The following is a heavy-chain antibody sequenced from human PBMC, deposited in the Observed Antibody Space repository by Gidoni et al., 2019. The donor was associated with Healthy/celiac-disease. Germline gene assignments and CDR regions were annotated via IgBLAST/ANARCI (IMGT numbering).Heavy chain of an antibody. CDR3: ARDQSGYCSSTSCHSVGY. D-gene: IGHD2-2*01. V-gene: IGHV1-2*02. J-gene: IGHJ4*02. CDR1: GYTFTGYY. CDR2: INPNSGGT. Sequence: QVQLVQSGAEVKTPGASVKVSCTASGYTFTGYYMHWVRQAPGQGLEWMGWINPNSGGTNYAQKFQGRGTMTRDTSISTAYMELSRLRSDDTAVYYCARDQSGYCSSTSCHSVGYWCQGTLVTVSS.